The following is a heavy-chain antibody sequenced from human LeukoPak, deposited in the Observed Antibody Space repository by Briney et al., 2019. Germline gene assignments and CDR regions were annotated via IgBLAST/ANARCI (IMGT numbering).Heavy chain of an antibody. D-gene: IGHD1-26*01. J-gene: IGHJ4*02. CDR3: ARARNGTLKY. CDR1: GFTFSSYA. CDR2: ISYDGSHQ. Sequence: GRSLRLSCAASGFTFSSYAMHWVRQAPGKGLEWVAVISYDGSHQYSADSVKGRLTISRDNSRHTLYLQMNSLRPEDTAVYYCARARNGTLKYWGQGTLVTVSS. V-gene: IGHV3-30*01.